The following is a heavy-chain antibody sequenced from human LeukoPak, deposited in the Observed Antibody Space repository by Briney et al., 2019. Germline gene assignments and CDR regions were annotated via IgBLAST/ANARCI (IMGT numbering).Heavy chain of an antibody. Sequence: PGGSLGLSCAASGFTFSKYWMLWVRQAPGKGLESVSRINTDGTVTTYADSVKGRFTVSRDNADNTMFLQMNSVRDEDTAVYYCATKQWLAPPPDSWGQGTPVTVSS. V-gene: IGHV3-74*01. CDR2: INTDGTVT. CDR3: ATKQWLAPPPDS. D-gene: IGHD6-19*01. CDR1: GFTFSKYW. J-gene: IGHJ4*02.